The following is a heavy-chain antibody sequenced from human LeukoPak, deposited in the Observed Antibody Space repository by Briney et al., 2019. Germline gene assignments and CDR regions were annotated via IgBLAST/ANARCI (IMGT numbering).Heavy chain of an antibody. Sequence: PGGSLRLSCAASGFTFDDYAMHWARQAPGKGLEWVSLISGDGGSTYYADSVKGRFTISRDNSKNSLYLQMNSLRTEDTALYYCAKDKRDIWFGTFDYWGQGTLVTVSS. CDR2: ISGDGGST. CDR1: GFTFDDYA. D-gene: IGHD3-10*01. CDR3: AKDKRDIWFGTFDY. V-gene: IGHV3-43*02. J-gene: IGHJ4*02.